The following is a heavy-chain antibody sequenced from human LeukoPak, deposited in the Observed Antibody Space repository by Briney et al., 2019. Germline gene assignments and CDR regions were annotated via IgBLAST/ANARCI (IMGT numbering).Heavy chain of an antibody. D-gene: IGHD2-15*01. V-gene: IGHV3-21*04. J-gene: IGHJ4*02. CDR1: GFTFSIYS. CDR3: ASSYCSGANCYAFDY. CDR2: ISKNSIYI. Sequence: GGSLRLSCVTSGFTFSIYSMNWVRQAPGKGLELVSCISKNSIYIDYGGSVKGRFTISRDNAKNSLYLQMNSLRAEDTAVYYCASSYCSGANCYAFDYWGQGTLVTVSS.